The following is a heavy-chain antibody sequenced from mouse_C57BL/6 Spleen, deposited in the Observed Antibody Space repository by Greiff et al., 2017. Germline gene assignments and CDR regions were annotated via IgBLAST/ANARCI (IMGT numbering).Heavy chain of an antibody. J-gene: IGHJ3*01. V-gene: IGHV14-1*01. CDR3: TTSGMDYDRAY. Sequence: EVQLQQSGAELVRPGASVKLSCTASGFNIKDYYMHWVKQRPEQGLEWIGRIDPEDGDTEYAPKFQGKATMTADTSSNTAYLQLSSLTSEDTAVYYCTTSGMDYDRAYWGQGTLVTVSA. CDR2: IDPEDGDT. D-gene: IGHD2-4*01. CDR1: GFNIKDYY.